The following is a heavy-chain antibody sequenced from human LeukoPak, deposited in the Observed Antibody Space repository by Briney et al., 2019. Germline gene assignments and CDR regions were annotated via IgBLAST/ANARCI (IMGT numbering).Heavy chain of an antibody. Sequence: PSETLSLTCTVSGGSISSYYWSWIRQPPGKGLEWIGYIYYSGSTNYNPSLKSRVTISVDTSKNQFSLKLSSVTAADTAVYYCARERSGYDAYNISYYFDYWGQGTLVTVSS. J-gene: IGHJ4*02. D-gene: IGHD5-12*01. CDR1: GGSISSYY. V-gene: IGHV4-59*12. CDR3: ARERSGYDAYNISYYFDY. CDR2: IYYSGST.